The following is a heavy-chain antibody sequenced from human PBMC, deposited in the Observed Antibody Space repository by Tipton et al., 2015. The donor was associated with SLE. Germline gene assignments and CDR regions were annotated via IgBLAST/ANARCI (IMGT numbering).Heavy chain of an antibody. CDR1: GGSFSGYA. Sequence: TLSLTCAVSGGSFSGYAWSWVRQPPGKGLEWIGEVSHSGSTNYNPSLKSRATISADTSKNLFSLKLSSVTASDMAVYYCARRSLLAVPKWGQGTLVTVSS. CDR3: ARRSLLAVPK. V-gene: IGHV4-34*01. D-gene: IGHD6-19*01. CDR2: VSHSGST. J-gene: IGHJ4*02.